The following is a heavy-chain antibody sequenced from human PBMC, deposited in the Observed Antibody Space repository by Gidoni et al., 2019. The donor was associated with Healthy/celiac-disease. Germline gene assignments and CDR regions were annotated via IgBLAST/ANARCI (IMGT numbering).Heavy chain of an antibody. CDR1: GFPFSSYW. CDR3: ARDSPYGGHDY. CDR2: IKQDGSEK. J-gene: IGHJ4*02. Sequence: VQLVESGGGLVQPGGSLRLSCAASGFPFSSYWMSWVRQAPGKGLEWVANIKQDGSEKYYVDSVKGRFTISRDNAKNSLYLQMNSLRAEDTAVYYCARDSPYGGHDYWGQGTLVTVSS. D-gene: IGHD5-12*01. V-gene: IGHV3-7*04.